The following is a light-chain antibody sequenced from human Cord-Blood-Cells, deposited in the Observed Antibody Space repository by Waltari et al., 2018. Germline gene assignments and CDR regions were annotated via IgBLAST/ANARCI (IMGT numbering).Light chain of an antibody. Sequence: DIQKTQSPLSLSASVGDRVTITCRASQSISSYLNWYQQKPGKAPKLLIYAASSLQSGVPSRFSGSGSGTDFTLTISSLQPEDFATYYCQQSYSTPQTFGQGTKVEIK. J-gene: IGKJ1*01. CDR3: QQSYSTPQT. CDR1: QSISSY. V-gene: IGKV1-39*01. CDR2: AAS.